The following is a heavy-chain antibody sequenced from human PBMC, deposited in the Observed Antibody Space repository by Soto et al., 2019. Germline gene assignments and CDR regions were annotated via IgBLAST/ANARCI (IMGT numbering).Heavy chain of an antibody. J-gene: IGHJ4*02. Sequence: SETLSLTCAVYGGSFSGFYWTWIRQPPGKGLEYIGEINHSGGTSYNTSLKSRVTMSVDPSKNQFSLRLSSLTAADTAVYYCARQADGDYDEYYLDYWGQGILVTVSS. CDR2: INHSGGT. V-gene: IGHV4-34*01. CDR3: ARQADGDYDEYYLDY. CDR1: GGSFSGFY. D-gene: IGHD4-17*01.